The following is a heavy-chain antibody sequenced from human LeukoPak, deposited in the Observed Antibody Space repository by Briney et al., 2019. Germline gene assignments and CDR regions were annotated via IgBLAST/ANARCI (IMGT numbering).Heavy chain of an antibody. V-gene: IGHV3-23*01. CDR1: GFTFSSYA. Sequence: GGSLRLSCAASGFTFSSYAMSWVRQAPGKGLEWVSAISGSGGSTYYADSVKGRFTISRDNSKNTLYLQMNSLRAEDTAVYYCAGQYQLLSNAFAIWGQGTMVTVSS. J-gene: IGHJ3*02. CDR3: AGQYQLLSNAFAI. D-gene: IGHD2-2*01. CDR2: ISGSGGST.